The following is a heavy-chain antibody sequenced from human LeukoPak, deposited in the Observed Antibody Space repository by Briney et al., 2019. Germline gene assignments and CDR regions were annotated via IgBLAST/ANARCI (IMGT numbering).Heavy chain of an antibody. CDR1: GFTFSTYA. Sequence: GGSLRLSCAASGFTFSTYAIHWVRQAPGKGLEWVSVIYSGGSTYYADSVKGRFTISRDNSKNTLYLQMNSLRAEDTAVYYCARAITGTTLGNAFDIWGQGTMVTVSS. V-gene: IGHV3-53*01. D-gene: IGHD1-20*01. CDR3: ARAITGTTLGNAFDI. J-gene: IGHJ3*02. CDR2: IYSGGST.